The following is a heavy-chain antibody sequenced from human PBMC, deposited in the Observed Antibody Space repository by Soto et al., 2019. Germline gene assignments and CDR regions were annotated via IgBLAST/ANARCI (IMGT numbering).Heavy chain of an antibody. J-gene: IGHJ4*02. CDR3: ARGRYGAY. D-gene: IGHD3-10*01. V-gene: IGHV1-18*01. CDR1: GYAFTTYG. CDR2: ISAHNGNT. Sequence: QVHLVQSGAEVKKPGASVKVSCKGSGYAFTTYGITWVRQAPGHGLEWMGWISAHNGNTNYAQKLQGRVTVTRDTSTSTAYMELRSLRSDDTAVYYCARGRYGAYWGQGALVPVSS.